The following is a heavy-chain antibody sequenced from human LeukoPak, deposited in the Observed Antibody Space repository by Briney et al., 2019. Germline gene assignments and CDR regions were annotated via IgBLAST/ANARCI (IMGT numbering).Heavy chain of an antibody. CDR1: GGSISSYY. J-gene: IGHJ3*02. Sequence: SETLSLTCTVSGGSISSYYWSWIRQPAGKGLEWIGRIYTSGSTNYNPSLKSRVTMSVDTSKNQFSLKLSSVTAADTAVYYCARFTVVTPHGAFDIWGQGTMVTVSS. V-gene: IGHV4-4*07. CDR2: IYTSGST. CDR3: ARFTVVTPHGAFDI. D-gene: IGHD4-23*01.